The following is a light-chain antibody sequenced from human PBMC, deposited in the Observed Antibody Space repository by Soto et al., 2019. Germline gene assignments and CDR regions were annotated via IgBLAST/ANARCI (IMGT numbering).Light chain of an antibody. CDR3: QQRSNWPPWT. Sequence: EIVLTQSPGTLSLSPGEIATLSFSASQSVRSSYLAWYQQKPGQAPRLLIFGASSRATGIPARFSGSGSGTDFTLTISSLEPEDFAVYYCQQRSNWPPWTFGQGTKVDIK. J-gene: IGKJ1*01. CDR2: GAS. V-gene: IGKV3D-20*02. CDR1: QSVRSSY.